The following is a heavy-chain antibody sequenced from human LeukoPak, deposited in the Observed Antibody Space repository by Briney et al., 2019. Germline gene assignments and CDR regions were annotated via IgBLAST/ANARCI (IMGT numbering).Heavy chain of an antibody. Sequence: GGSLRLSCVASGFTFSTYYMSWVRQAPGKGLEWVANIKQDGSEKKYVDSVKGRFTISRDNAKDSLYLQMTSLRAEDTAVYYCARDKRAAETPYNWFDPWGKGTTVTVSS. V-gene: IGHV3-7*01. CDR3: ARDKRAAETPYNWFDP. CDR1: GFTFSTYY. D-gene: IGHD2-15*01. CDR2: IKQDGSEK. J-gene: IGHJ5*01.